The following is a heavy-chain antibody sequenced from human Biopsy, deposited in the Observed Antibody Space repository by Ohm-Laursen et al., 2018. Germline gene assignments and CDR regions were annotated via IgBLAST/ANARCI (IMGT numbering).Heavy chain of an antibody. CDR3: ARDPLNGHKHFDY. CDR1: SYTFTGYN. CDR2: INCKTGAT. D-gene: IGHD2-8*01. J-gene: IGHJ4*02. Sequence: ASVKVSCKASSYTFTGYNIHWMRQAPGHGLEWLGYINCKTGATNYAQKFQGTVTMTRDTSISTAYLALGSLRSADTAIYYCARDPLNGHKHFDYWGQGSLVTVSS. V-gene: IGHV1-2*02.